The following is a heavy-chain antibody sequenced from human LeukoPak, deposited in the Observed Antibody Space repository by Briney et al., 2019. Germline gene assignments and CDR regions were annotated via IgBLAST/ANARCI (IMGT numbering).Heavy chain of an antibody. Sequence: SETLSLTCTVSGGSISSGYYWGWIRQPPGKGLEWIESIYHSGSTYYNPSLKSRVTISVDTSKNQFSLKLSSVTAADTAVYYCARPRGKSYYYYGMDVWGQGTTVTVSS. CDR2: IYHSGST. V-gene: IGHV4-38-2*02. CDR3: ARPRGKSYYYYGMDV. CDR1: GGSISSGYY. D-gene: IGHD4-23*01. J-gene: IGHJ6*02.